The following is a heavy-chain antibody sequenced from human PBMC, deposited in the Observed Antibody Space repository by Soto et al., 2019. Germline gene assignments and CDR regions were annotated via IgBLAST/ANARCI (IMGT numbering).Heavy chain of an antibody. J-gene: IGHJ4*02. D-gene: IGHD3-3*01. Sequence: GGPLRHSCAASGFTFSSYWMSWVSKAPGKGLEWVANIKQDGSEKYYVDSVKGRFTISRDNAKNSLYLQMNSLRAEDTAVYYCATFYDFWSGYYKDYWGQGTLVTVSS. V-gene: IGHV3-7*01. CDR2: IKQDGSEK. CDR1: GFTFSSYW. CDR3: ATFYDFWSGYYKDY.